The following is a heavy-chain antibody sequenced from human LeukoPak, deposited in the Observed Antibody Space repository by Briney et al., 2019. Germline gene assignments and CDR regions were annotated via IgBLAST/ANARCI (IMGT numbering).Heavy chain of an antibody. J-gene: IGHJ3*02. CDR2: IIPIFGTA. CDR1: GGTFSSYA. CDR3: ARVLAGYDTSGYYWDAFDI. Sequence: VASVKVSCKASGGTFSSYAISWVRQAPGQGLEWMGGIIPIFGTANYAQKFQGRVTITADESTSTAYMELSSLRSEDTAVYYCARVLAGYDTSGYYWDAFDIWGQGTMVSVSS. D-gene: IGHD3-22*01. V-gene: IGHV1-69*13.